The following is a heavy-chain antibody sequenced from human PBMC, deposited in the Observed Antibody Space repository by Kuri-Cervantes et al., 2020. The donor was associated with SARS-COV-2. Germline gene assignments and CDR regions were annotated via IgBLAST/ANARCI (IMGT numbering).Heavy chain of an antibody. CDR3: QTLSLRYFDWLLSRLDDY. CDR1: GGSISSYY. V-gene: IGHV4-59*12. D-gene: IGHD3-9*01. Sequence: SETLSLTCTVSGGSISSYYWSWIRQPPGKGLEWIGYIYYSGSTNYNPPLKSRVTISVDTSKNQFSLKLSSVTAADTAVYYCQTLSLRYFDWLLSRLDDYWGQGTLVTVSS. J-gene: IGHJ4*02. CDR2: IYYSGST.